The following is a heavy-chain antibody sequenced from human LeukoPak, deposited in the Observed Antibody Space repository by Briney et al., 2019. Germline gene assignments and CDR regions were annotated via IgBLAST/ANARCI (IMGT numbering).Heavy chain of an antibody. CDR3: ARGFVVGSH. D-gene: IGHD1-26*01. V-gene: IGHV3-7*03. CDR2: VNQDGSEK. J-gene: IGHJ4*02. Sequence: GGSLRLSCAASGFTFSSYWMSWVRQAPGEGLEWVANVNQDGSEKYYVGSVKGRFTISRDNAKNSLYLQMNSLRAEDTAVYYCARGFVVGSHWGQGTLVTVSS. CDR1: GFTFSSYW.